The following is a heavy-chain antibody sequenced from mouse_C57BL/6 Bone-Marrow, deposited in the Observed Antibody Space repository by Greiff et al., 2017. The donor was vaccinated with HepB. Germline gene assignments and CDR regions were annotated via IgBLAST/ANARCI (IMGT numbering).Heavy chain of an antibody. V-gene: IGHV1-52*01. J-gene: IGHJ1*03. CDR1: GYTFTSYW. CDR2: IDPSDSET. D-gene: IGHD1-1*01. CDR3: AREYYYGSHHV. Sequence: VQLQQPGAELVRPGSSVKLSCKASGYTFTSYWMHWVKQRPIQGLEWIGNIDPSDSETHYNQKFKDKATLTVDKSSSTAYMQLSSLTSEDSAVYYCAREYYYGSHHVWGTGTTVTVSS.